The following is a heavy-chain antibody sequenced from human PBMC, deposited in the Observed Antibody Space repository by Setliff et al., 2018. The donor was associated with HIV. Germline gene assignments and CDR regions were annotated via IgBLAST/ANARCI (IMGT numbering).Heavy chain of an antibody. CDR3: ARGRLLWSGSYYYYYMDV. CDR1: GFTFSDHY. CDR2: NRNKANSYTT. V-gene: IGHV3-72*01. J-gene: IGHJ6*03. D-gene: IGHD3-10*01. Sequence: GGSLRLSCAASGFTFSDHYMDWVRQAPGKGLEWVGRNRNKANSYTTEYAASVKGRFTISRDDSKNSLYLQMNSLKTEDTAVYYCARGRLLWSGSYYYYYMDVWGKGTTVTVSS.